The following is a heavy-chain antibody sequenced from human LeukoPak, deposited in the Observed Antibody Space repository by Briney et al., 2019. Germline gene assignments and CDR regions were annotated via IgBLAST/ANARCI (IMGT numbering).Heavy chain of an antibody. V-gene: IGHV4-38-2*01. D-gene: IGHD1-26*01. J-gene: IGHJ3*02. CDR2: IYHSGST. CDR1: GYSISSGYY. CDR3: ARRGVGATDAFDI. Sequence: SETLSLTCAVSGYSISSGYYWGWIRQPPGKGLEWIGSIYHSGSTYYNPSLKSRVAISVDTSKNQFSLKLSSVTAADTAVYYCARRGVGATDAFDIWGQGTMVTVSS.